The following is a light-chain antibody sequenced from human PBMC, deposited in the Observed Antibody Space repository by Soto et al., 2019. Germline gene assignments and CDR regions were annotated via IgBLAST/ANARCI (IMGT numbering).Light chain of an antibody. Sequence: QSALTQPASVSGSPGQSITISCTGTSSDVGAYNSVSWFQQHPSKAPKLIIYEVSHRPSGVSIRFSGAKSGNTAFLTISGLQAEDEADYYCNSYTRSNTLVFGTGTKLTVL. CDR1: SSDVGAYNS. CDR2: EVS. J-gene: IGLJ1*01. V-gene: IGLV2-14*01. CDR3: NSYTRSNTLV.